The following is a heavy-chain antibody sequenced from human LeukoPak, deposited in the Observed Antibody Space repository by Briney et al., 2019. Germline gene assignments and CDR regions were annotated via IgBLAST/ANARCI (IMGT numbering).Heavy chain of an antibody. CDR1: GFTLSSYS. CDR2: INSGNSYI. CDR3: ARDTGTGDAFDI. V-gene: IGHV3-21*01. D-gene: IGHD4-17*01. Sequence: SGGSLRLSCAASGFTLSSYSMNWVRQAPGKGLEWVSSINSGNSYIYYADSVKGRFTISRDNAKNSLYLQMISLRAEDTAVYYCARDTGTGDAFDIWGQGTTVTVSS. J-gene: IGHJ3*02.